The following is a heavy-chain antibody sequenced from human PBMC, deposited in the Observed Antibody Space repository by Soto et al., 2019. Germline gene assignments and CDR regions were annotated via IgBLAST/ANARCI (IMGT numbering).Heavy chain of an antibody. V-gene: IGHV1-18*04. CDR1: GYTFTSYG. CDR2: ISAYNGNT. CDR3: ARDLVERGYSYGYIAFDI. Sequence: SVKVSCKASGYTFTSYGISWVRQAPGQGLEWMGWISAYNGNTNYAQKLQGRVTMTTDTSTSTAYMELRSLGSDDTAVYYCARDLVERGYSYGYIAFDIWGQGKMVTVSS. D-gene: IGHD5-18*01. J-gene: IGHJ3*02.